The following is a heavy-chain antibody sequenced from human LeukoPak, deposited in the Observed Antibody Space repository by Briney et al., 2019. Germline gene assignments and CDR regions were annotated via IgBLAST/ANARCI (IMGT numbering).Heavy chain of an antibody. CDR2: ISGSGGST. J-gene: IGHJ6*02. D-gene: IGHD3-16*01. V-gene: IGHV3-23*01. CDR3: AKGGGLYYYYGMDV. CDR1: GFTFSSYA. Sequence: GGSLRLSCAAYGFTFSSYAMSWVRQPPGKGLEWVSAISGSGGSTYYADSVKGRFTISRDSSKNTLYLQMNSLRAEDTAVYYCAKGGGLYYYYGMDVWGQGTTVTVSS.